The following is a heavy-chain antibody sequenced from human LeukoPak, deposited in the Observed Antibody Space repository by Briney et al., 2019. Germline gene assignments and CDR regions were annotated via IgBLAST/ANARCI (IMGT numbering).Heavy chain of an antibody. CDR3: AKTRITMIVVVNPLDY. V-gene: IGHV3-23*01. CDR2: ISGSGGST. D-gene: IGHD3-22*01. Sequence: GGTLRLSCAASGFTFTSFGMSWVRQAPGKGLEWVSTISGSGGSTYYADSVKGRFTISRDNSKNTLYLQMNSLRAEDTAVYYCAKTRITMIVVVNPLDYWGQGTLVTVSS. CDR1: GFTFTSFG. J-gene: IGHJ4*02.